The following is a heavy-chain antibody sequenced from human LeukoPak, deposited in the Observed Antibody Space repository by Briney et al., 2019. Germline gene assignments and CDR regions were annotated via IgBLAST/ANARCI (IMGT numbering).Heavy chain of an antibody. J-gene: IGHJ6*03. CDR3: ARDLESMTTGYYYYYMDV. Sequence: SETLSLTCTVSGESISSGTYYWSWIRRPAGTGLEWIGRIYTNGGTNYSPSLKSRVTISVDTSKNQFSLRLSSVTAADTAVYYCARDLESMTTGYYYYYMDVWGKGTTVTISS. CDR2: IYTNGGT. CDR1: GESISSGTYY. D-gene: IGHD4-17*01. V-gene: IGHV4-61*02.